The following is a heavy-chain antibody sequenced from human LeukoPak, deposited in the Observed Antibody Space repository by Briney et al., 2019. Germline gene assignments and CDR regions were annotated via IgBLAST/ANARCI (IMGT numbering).Heavy chain of an antibody. CDR3: ANAQSSSLYKRWDY. CDR1: GGSISSSSYY. CDR2: IYYSGST. J-gene: IGHJ4*02. Sequence: SETLSLTCTVSGGSISSSSYYWGWIRQPPGKGLEWIGSIYYSGSTYYNPSLKRRVTISVDTSKNQFSLKLSSGSAADTAVYYWANAQSSSLYKRWDYWGQGTLVTVSS. D-gene: IGHD6-13*01. V-gene: IGHV4-39*01.